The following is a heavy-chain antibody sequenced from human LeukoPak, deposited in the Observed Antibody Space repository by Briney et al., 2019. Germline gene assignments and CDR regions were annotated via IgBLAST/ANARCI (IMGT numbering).Heavy chain of an antibody. Sequence: GASVKVSCKASGYTFTSYGISWVRQAPGQGLEWMGWISAYNGNTNYAQKLQGRVTMTTDTSTSTVYMELSSLRSEDTAVYYCARERQLRYSSGWVPGGFDYWGQGTLVTVSS. J-gene: IGHJ4*02. V-gene: IGHV1-18*01. CDR2: ISAYNGNT. CDR3: ARERQLRYSSGWVPGGFDY. CDR1: GYTFTSYG. D-gene: IGHD6-19*01.